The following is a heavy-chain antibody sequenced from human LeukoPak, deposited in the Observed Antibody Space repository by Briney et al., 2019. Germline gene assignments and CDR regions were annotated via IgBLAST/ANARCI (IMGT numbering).Heavy chain of an antibody. J-gene: IGHJ6*02. V-gene: IGHV1-2*02. CDR1: GYTFTGYY. CDR2: INPNSGAT. D-gene: IGHD6-19*01. CDR3: ARGVAVAGKDV. Sequence: ASVKVSCKASGYTFTGYYLHWVRQAPGQGLEWMGWINPNSGATNYAQKFQGRVTMTRDTSISTAYMELSRLTSDDTAVYYRARGVAVAGKDVWGQGTTVTVSS.